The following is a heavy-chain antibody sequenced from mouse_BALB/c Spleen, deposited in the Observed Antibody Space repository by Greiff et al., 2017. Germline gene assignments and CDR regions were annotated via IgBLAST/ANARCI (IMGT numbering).Heavy chain of an antibody. CDR3: AREGYDGYYDAMDY. V-gene: IGHV14-3*02. CDR2: IDPANGNT. Sequence: EVQLQQSGAELVKPGASVKLSCTASGFNIKDTYMHWVKQRPEQGLEWIGRIDPANGNTKYDPKFQGKATITADTSSNTAYLQLSSLTSEDTAVYYCAREGYDGYYDAMDYWGQGTSVTVSA. J-gene: IGHJ4*01. D-gene: IGHD2-3*01. CDR1: GFNIKDTY.